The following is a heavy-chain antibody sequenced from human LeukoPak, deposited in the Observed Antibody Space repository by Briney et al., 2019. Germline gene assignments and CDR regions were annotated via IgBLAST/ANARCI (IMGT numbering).Heavy chain of an antibody. CDR1: GFAFSNYW. D-gene: IGHD6-25*01. CDR3: ARGGSSSGYNLFDP. J-gene: IGHJ5*02. CDR2: INSDGSST. Sequence: GGALRLSSAVSGFAFSNYWMRWVRQAPGKGLVWVSRINSDGSSTSYADSVKGRFTISRDNAKNTLYLQMNSLRAEDTAVYYCARGGSSSGYNLFDPWGQGTLVTVSS. V-gene: IGHV3-74*01.